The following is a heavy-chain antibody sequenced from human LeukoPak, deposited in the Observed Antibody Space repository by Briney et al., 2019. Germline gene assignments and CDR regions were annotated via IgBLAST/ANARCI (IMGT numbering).Heavy chain of an antibody. CDR1: GYTFTDYY. CDR3: ARPAIKGPLVSYFDY. J-gene: IGHJ4*02. D-gene: IGHD5-12*01. V-gene: IGHV1-2*02. Sequence: GASVKVSCKASGYTFTDYYMHWVRQAPGQGLEWMGWINPNSGGTNYAQKFQGRVTMTRDTSISTAYMELSRLRSDDTAVYYCARPAIKGPLVSYFDYWGQGTLVTVSS. CDR2: INPNSGGT.